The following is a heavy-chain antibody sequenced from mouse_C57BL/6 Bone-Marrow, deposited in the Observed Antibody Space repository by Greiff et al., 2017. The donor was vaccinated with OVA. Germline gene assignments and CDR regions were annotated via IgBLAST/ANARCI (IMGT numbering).Heavy chain of an antibody. D-gene: IGHD1-1*01. CDR2: ISYSGST. CDR3: ARLRGGYFDV. CDR1: GYSFTSDY. V-gene: IGHV3-8*01. J-gene: IGHJ1*03. Sequence: EVQLQESGPGLAKPSQTLSLTCSVTGYSFTSDYWNWIRKFPGNKLEYMGYISYSGSTYYNPSLKSRLSITRDTSKSQYYLQLNSVTTEDTAAYYCARLRGGYFDVWGTGTTVTVSS.